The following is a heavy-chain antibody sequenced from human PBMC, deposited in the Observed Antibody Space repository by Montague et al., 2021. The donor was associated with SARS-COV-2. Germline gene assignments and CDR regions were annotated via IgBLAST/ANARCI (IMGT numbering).Heavy chain of an antibody. D-gene: IGHD3-10*01. CDR2: IYYSGTT. J-gene: IGHJ3*02. Sequence: SETLSLTCTVSGGSITRNYYWGWIRQPPGKGLEWVGNIYYSGTTFINPSLESRVTIFVDASKNQFSLNLTSVTAADTAVYYCARPLVRGVPKAFDIWGQGALVIASS. CDR1: GGSITRNYY. CDR3: ARPLVRGVPKAFDI. V-gene: IGHV4-39*01.